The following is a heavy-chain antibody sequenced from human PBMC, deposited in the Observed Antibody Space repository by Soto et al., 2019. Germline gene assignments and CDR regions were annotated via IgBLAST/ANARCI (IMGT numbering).Heavy chain of an antibody. CDR3: ARHLTTVTTRVGYYGMDV. J-gene: IGHJ6*02. D-gene: IGHD4-17*01. CDR2: IDPSDSYT. Sequence: GESLKISCKGSGYSFTSYWISWVRQMPGKGLEWMGRIDPSDSYTNYSPSFQGHVTISADKSISTAYLQWSSLKASDTAMYYCARHLTTVTTRVGYYGMDVWGQGNTVTVSS. CDR1: GYSFTSYW. V-gene: IGHV5-10-1*01.